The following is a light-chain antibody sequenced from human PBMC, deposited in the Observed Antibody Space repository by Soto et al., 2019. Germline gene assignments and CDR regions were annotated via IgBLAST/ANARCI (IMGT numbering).Light chain of an antibody. CDR2: EGS. CDR1: SSDVGRYDR. CDR3: FSYAGTTNVA. J-gene: IGLJ2*01. V-gene: IGLV2-23*01. Sequence: QSALTQPASVSGSPGQAITISCTGTSSDVGRYDRVSWYQQHPGKAPKLMIYEGSQRPSGVSKRFSGTKSGNTGTMTILGLQADDEADYYCFSYAGTTNVAFGTGTKVTVL.